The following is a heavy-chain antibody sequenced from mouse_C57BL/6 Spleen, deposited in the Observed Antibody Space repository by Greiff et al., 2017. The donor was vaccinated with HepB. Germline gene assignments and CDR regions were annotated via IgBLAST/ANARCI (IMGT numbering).Heavy chain of an antibody. CDR3: ARSDYYSSSYVGYYFDY. Sequence: VQLQQSGAELVKPGASVKISCKASGYAFSSYWMNWVKQRPGKGLEWIGQIYPGDGDTNYNGKFKGKATLTADKSSSTAYMQLSSLTSEDSAVYVRARSDYYSSSYVGYYFDYWGQGTTLTVSS. CDR2: IYPGDGDT. D-gene: IGHD1-1*01. CDR1: GYAFSSYW. J-gene: IGHJ2*01. V-gene: IGHV1-80*01.